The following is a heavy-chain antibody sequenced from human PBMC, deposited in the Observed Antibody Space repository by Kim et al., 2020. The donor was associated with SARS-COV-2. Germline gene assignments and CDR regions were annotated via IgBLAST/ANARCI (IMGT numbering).Heavy chain of an antibody. Sequence: GGSLRLSCAASGFTFSSYGMHWVRQAPGKGLEWVAVISYDGSNKYYADSVKGRFTISRDNSKNTLYLQMNSLRAEDTAVYYCAKDHSNHNYFDYWGQGTLVTVSS. J-gene: IGHJ4*02. D-gene: IGHD4-4*01. CDR1: GFTFSSYG. CDR3: AKDHSNHNYFDY. V-gene: IGHV3-30*18. CDR2: ISYDGSNK.